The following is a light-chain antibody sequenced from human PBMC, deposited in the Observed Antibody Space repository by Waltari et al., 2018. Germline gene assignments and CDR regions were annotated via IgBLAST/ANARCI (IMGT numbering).Light chain of an antibody. V-gene: IGKV1-33*01. Sequence: DIQMTQSPSSLSAFVGDRVIMTCQASQDISIYLNWYQQKPGKAPKLLIRDASNLETGVPTRFSGSQSRTDFTLTISSLQPEDVGTYYCQRYDNLPIFAFGPGTKVEIK. J-gene: IGKJ3*01. CDR3: QRYDNLPIFA. CDR1: QDISIY. CDR2: DAS.